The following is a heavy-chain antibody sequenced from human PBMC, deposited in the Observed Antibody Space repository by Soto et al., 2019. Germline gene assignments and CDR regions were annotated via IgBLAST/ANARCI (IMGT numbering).Heavy chain of an antibody. V-gene: IGHV1-69*02. CDR3: ATSYGSGSAHFDY. D-gene: IGHD3-10*01. CDR2: IIPILRMA. Sequence: QVQLVQSGAEVKMPGSLVKVSCTASGGTFTSYTFSWVRQVPGQGLEWMGRIIPILRMADFAQKFQGRVTINADESTSTVYMKLSSLRSEDTAVYYCATSYGSGSAHFDYWGQGTLVTVS. J-gene: IGHJ4*02. CDR1: GGTFTSYT.